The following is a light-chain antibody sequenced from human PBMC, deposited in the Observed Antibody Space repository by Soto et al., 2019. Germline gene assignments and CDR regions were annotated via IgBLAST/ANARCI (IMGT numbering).Light chain of an antibody. J-gene: IGLJ3*02. CDR3: ATWDDSLIGPV. V-gene: IGLV1-47*02. CDR1: TSNIGTNY. Sequence: QSVLTQPPSASGTPGQRVTISCSGSTSNIGTNYVHWYQQVPGRAPKVLIYGNDQRPSGVPDRFSGTKSGTSASLAITGLRSEDEADYYCATWDDSLIGPVFGGGTQLTVL. CDR2: GND.